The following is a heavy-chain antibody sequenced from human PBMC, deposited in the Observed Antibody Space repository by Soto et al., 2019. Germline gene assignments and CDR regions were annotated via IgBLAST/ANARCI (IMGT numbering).Heavy chain of an antibody. Sequence: PGGSLRLSCAASGFTFSSYWMHWVRQAPGEGLVWVSRINSDGSSTSYADSVKGRFTISRDNAKNTLYLQMNSLRAEDTAVYYCARDLAAAGRRSFDYWGQGTLVTVSS. J-gene: IGHJ4*02. CDR3: ARDLAAAGRRSFDY. CDR1: GFTFSSYW. CDR2: INSDGSST. D-gene: IGHD6-13*01. V-gene: IGHV3-74*01.